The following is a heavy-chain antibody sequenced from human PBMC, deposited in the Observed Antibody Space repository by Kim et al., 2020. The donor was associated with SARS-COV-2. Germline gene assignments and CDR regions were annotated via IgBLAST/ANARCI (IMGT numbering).Heavy chain of an antibody. J-gene: IGHJ3*02. CDR3: ARENRDYDAFDI. D-gene: IGHD4-17*01. V-gene: IGHV3-30*01. CDR2: K. Sequence: KWFANSTKGRFTISRDSPKNTLYLQMNSLRPEDTAVYYCARENRDYDAFDIWGQGTTVTVSS.